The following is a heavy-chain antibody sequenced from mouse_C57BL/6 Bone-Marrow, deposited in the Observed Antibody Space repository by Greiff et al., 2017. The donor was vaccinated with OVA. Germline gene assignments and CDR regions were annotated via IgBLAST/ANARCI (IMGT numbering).Heavy chain of an antibody. V-gene: IGHV1-26*01. CDR3: ALRGYDGSSYDY. CDR1: GYTFTDYY. Sequence: EVQLQQSGPELVKPGASVKISCKASGYTFTDYYMNWVKQSHGKSLEWIGDINPNNGGTSYTQKFKGKATLTVDKSSSTAYMELRSLTSEDSAVYYCALRGYDGSSYDYWGQGTTLTVSA. CDR2: INPNNGGT. D-gene: IGHD1-1*01. J-gene: IGHJ2*01.